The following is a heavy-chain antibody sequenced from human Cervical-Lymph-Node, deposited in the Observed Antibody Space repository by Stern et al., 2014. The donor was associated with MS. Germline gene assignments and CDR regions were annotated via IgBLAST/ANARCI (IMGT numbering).Heavy chain of an antibody. Sequence: QLVQSGAEVQRPGESLRISYKGSGYNFNNSWIGWVRQMPGKGLEWMGIIYPADADTRHSPAFPGHGTVHTANDRTQAYLEWSSLKASDTAMYYCATYSKSSIRAYNIWGQGTKVTVSS. D-gene: IGHD6-6*01. CDR1: GYNFNNSW. CDR2: IYPADADT. CDR3: ATYSKSSIRAYNI. V-gene: IGHV5-51*01. J-gene: IGHJ3*02.